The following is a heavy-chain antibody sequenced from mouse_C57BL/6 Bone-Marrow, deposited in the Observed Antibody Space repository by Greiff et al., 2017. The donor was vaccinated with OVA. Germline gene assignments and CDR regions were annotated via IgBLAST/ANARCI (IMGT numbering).Heavy chain of an antibody. CDR2: IYPGSGNT. V-gene: IGHV1-76*01. J-gene: IGHJ3*01. D-gene: IGHD3-2*02. CDR3: ARLRAPGRQLRLRGFAY. CDR1: GYTFTDYY. Sequence: VQLQQSGAELVRPGASVKLSCKASGYTFTDYYINWVKQRPGQGLEWIARIYPGSGNTYYNEKFKGKATLTAEKSSSTAYMQLSSLTSEDSAVYFCARLRAPGRQLRLRGFAYWGQGTLVTVSA.